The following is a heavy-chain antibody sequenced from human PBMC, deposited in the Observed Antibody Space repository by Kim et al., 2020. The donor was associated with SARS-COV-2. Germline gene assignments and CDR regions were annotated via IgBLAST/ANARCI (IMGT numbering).Heavy chain of an antibody. D-gene: IGHD4-4*01. CDR2: IIGSGTTI. CDR1: GFTFSSYE. J-gene: IGHJ4*02. Sequence: GGSLRLSCAVSGFTFSSYEMNWVRQAPGKGLEWVSYIIGSGTTIYYADSVRGRFTISRDNDKNPLYLQMNSLRAEDTAVYYCARGPNYSPLYSWGQGT. CDR3: ARGPNYSPLYS. V-gene: IGHV3-48*03.